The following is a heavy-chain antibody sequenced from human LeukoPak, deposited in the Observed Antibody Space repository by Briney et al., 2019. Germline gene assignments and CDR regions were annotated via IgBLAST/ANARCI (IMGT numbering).Heavy chain of an antibody. D-gene: IGHD6-13*01. Sequence: SETLSLTCTVSGGSISSYYWSWIRQPAGEGLEWIGRIYTSGSTNYNPSLKSRVTISVDTSKNQFSLKLSSVTAADTAVYYCARGANLAAAGTGYFDYWGQGTLVTVSS. J-gene: IGHJ4*02. V-gene: IGHV4-4*07. CDR3: ARGANLAAAGTGYFDY. CDR2: IYTSGST. CDR1: GGSISSYY.